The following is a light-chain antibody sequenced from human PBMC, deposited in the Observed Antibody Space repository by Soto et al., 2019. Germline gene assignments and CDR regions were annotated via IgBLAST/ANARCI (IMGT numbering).Light chain of an antibody. Sequence: DIQMTQSPSTLSASVGDRVTITCRASQSISSWLAWYQQRPGRAPKLLIYDASDLETGVPSRFSGSGSGTEFTLTISSLQPDDFVTYYCQQYNSYPWTFGQGTKVDIK. CDR2: DAS. CDR3: QQYNSYPWT. V-gene: IGKV1-5*01. J-gene: IGKJ1*01. CDR1: QSISSW.